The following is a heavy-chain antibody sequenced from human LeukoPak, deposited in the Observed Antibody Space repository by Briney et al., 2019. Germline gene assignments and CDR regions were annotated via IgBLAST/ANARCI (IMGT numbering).Heavy chain of an antibody. CDR2: ISGSGGST. CDR3: AKATSHCSGGSCYSSSDY. D-gene: IGHD2-15*01. V-gene: IGHV3-23*01. CDR1: GFTFSSYA. J-gene: IGHJ4*02. Sequence: EGSLRLSCAASGFTFSSYAMSWVRQAPGKGLEWVSGISGSGGSTYYADSVKGRFTISRDSSKNTLYLQMNSLRAEDTAVYYCAKATSHCSGGSCYSSSDYWGKGTLVTVSS.